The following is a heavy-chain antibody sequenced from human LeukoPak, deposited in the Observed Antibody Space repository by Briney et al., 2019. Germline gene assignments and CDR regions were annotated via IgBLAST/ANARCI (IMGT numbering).Heavy chain of an antibody. CDR3: ARQKTPHGNFDY. V-gene: IGHV3-23*01. CDR2: SIGSGGSA. J-gene: IGHJ4*02. Sequence: PGGSLRLSCVASGFTFSTYTMNWIRQAPGKGLEWVSGSIGSGGSAFYADSVKGRISISRDTSKNTLFLHMNNLRAEDTAVYYCARQKTPHGNFDYWGQGTLVTVSS. CDR1: GFTFSTYT. D-gene: IGHD1-26*01.